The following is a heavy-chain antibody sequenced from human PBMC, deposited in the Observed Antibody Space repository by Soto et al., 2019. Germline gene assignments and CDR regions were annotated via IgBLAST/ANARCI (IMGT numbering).Heavy chain of an antibody. J-gene: IGHJ4*02. D-gene: IGHD4-17*01. CDR3: ARSPEATVTAFDY. V-gene: IGHV4-31*03. CDR1: GGSISNGGYY. CDR2: IYYSGST. Sequence: QVQLQESGPGLVKLSQTLSLTCTVSGGSISNGGYYWSWIRQHPGKGLEWIGYIYYSGSTYYNPSLKSRVTISVDTSKNQFSLKLSSVTAADTAVYYCARSPEATVTAFDYWGQGTLVTVSS.